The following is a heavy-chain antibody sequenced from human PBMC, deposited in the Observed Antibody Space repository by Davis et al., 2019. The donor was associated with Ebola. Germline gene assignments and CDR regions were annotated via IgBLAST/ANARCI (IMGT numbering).Heavy chain of an antibody. D-gene: IGHD3-9*01. Sequence: ASVPVSCKASGYTFTGYYMHWVRQAPGQGLEWMGWMNPKSGNTGYAQNFQGRVTMTRDTSITTAYMELSSLTSEDTAVYYCARLLRYFDWLLVGPPYGMDVWGKGTTVTVSS. J-gene: IGHJ6*04. V-gene: IGHV1-8*02. CDR3: ARLLRYFDWLLVGPPYGMDV. CDR2: MNPKSGNT. CDR1: GYTFTGYY.